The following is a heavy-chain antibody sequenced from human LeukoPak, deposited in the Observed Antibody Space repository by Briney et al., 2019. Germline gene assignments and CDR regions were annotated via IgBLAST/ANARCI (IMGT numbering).Heavy chain of an antibody. CDR1: GGSISSYY. CDR2: IYYSGST. CDR3: ARQNCSGGSCYPRPYWYFDL. V-gene: IGHV4-59*08. D-gene: IGHD2-15*01. J-gene: IGHJ2*01. Sequence: SETLSLTCTVSGGSISSYYWSWIRQPPGKGLEWIGYIYYSGSTNYNPSLKSRVTISVATSKNQFSLNLNSVTAADTAVHYCARQNCSGGSCYPRPYWYFDLWGRGTLVTVSS.